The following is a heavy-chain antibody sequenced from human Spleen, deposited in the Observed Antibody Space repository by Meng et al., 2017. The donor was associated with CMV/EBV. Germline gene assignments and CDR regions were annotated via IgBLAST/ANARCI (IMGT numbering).Heavy chain of an antibody. V-gene: IGHV1-18*01. CDR1: GYSFTKYG. J-gene: IGHJ4*02. CDR2: ISADNGDT. D-gene: IGHD2-2*01. CDR3: ASGSIVVVPAAFDY. Sequence: ASVKVSCKASGYSFTKYGISWVRQAPGQGLEWMGWISADNGDTNYAQKFQGRVTMTTVTSTNIASMELRSLRSEDTAVYYCASGSIVVVPAAFDYWGQGTLVTVSS.